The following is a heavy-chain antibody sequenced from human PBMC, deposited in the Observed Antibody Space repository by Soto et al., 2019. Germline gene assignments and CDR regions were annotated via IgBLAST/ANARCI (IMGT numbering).Heavy chain of an antibody. J-gene: IGHJ5*02. CDR2: IIPIFGTA. D-gene: IGHD5-18*01. V-gene: IGHV1-69*01. CDR1: GGTFSSYA. CDR3: ARDCCTAMVKGLTRYNWFDP. Sequence: QVPLVQSGAEVKKPGSSVKVSCKASGGTFSSYAISWVRQAPGQGLEWMGGIIPIFGTANYAQKFQGRVTITADESTSTAYMELSSLRSEDTAVYYCARDCCTAMVKGLTRYNWFDPWGQGTLVTVSS.